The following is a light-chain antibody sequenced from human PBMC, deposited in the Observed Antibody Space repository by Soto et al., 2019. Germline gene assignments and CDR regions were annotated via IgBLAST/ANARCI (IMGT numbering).Light chain of an antibody. CDR2: DAS. J-gene: IGKJ5*01. CDR3: QQYNSYSVT. CDR1: QDIASY. V-gene: IGKV1-5*01. Sequence: IQMTQSPSSLSASVGDRVTITCRASQDIASYLAWYQQKPGKAPKLLIYDASSLESGVPSRFSGSGSGTEFTLTISSLQPDDFATYYCQQYNSYSVTFGQGTRLEIK.